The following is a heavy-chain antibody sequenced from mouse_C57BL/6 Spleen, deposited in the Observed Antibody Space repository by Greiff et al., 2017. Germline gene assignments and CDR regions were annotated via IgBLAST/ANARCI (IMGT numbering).Heavy chain of an antibody. CDR2: IYPGDGDT. D-gene: IGHD2-3*01. Sequence: VQLQESGAELVKPGASVKISCKASGYAFSSYWMNWVKQRPGKGLEWIGQIYPGDGDTNYNGKFKGKATLTADKSSSTAYMQLSSLTSEDSAIYFCARSTGWLPLDYWGQGTTLTVSS. J-gene: IGHJ2*01. V-gene: IGHV1-80*01. CDR1: GYAFSSYW. CDR3: ARSTGWLPLDY.